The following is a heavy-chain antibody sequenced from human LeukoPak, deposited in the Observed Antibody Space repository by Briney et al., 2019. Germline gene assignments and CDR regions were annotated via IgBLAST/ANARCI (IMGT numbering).Heavy chain of an antibody. J-gene: IGHJ5*02. CDR3: EAPATA. V-gene: IGHV3-7*01. Sequence: GGSLRLSCAVSGFTCSSCWMNWVRQAPGRGLEWVATVNEDGTAKFYVDSVKGRFTIFRDNTRSSLDLQMNSLTVEDTAMYYCEAPATAWGQGTLVTVSS. CDR2: VNEDGTAK. CDR1: GFTCSSCW.